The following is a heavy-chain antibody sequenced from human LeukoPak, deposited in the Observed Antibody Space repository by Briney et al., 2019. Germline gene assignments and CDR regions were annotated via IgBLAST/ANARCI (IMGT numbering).Heavy chain of an antibody. CDR1: GGSISSSSYY. V-gene: IGHV4-39*01. CDR3: ARAGSDSGSAFNWFDP. D-gene: IGHD3-10*01. J-gene: IGHJ5*02. Sequence: PSETLSLTCTVSGGSISSSSYYGGWIRQPPGKGLEGIGSIYYSGSTYYNPSLKSRVTISVDTSKNQFSLKLSSVTAADTAVYYCARAGSDSGSAFNWFDPWGQGTLVTVSS. CDR2: IYYSGST.